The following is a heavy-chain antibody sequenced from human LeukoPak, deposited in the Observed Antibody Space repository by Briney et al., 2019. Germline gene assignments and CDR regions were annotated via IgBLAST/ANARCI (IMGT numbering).Heavy chain of an antibody. CDR2: IYSGGTT. Sequence: QAGGSLRLSCAASGFTVNSTYMSWVRRAPGKGLEWVSIIYSGGTTYYADSVKGRFTISRDNSKNTLFLQMNSLRADDTAVYYCAKISGVGSGSYYWFDPWGQGTLVTVSS. J-gene: IGHJ5*02. CDR3: AKISGVGSGSYYWFDP. CDR1: GFTVNSTY. D-gene: IGHD3-10*01. V-gene: IGHV3-66*01.